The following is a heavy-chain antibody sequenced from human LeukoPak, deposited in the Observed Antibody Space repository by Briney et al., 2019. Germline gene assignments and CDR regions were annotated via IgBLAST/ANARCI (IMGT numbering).Heavy chain of an antibody. Sequence: SGGSLRLSCAASGFTFSNYAMHWVRQAPGKGLEWVTVISYDGGNKYYADSVKGRFTISRDNSKNTLYLQMNSLRAEDTAVYYCAKGYSYGPSKYYFDYWGQGTLVTVSS. J-gene: IGHJ4*02. V-gene: IGHV3-30-3*01. CDR3: AKGYSYGPSKYYFDY. D-gene: IGHD5-18*01. CDR1: GFTFSNYA. CDR2: ISYDGGNK.